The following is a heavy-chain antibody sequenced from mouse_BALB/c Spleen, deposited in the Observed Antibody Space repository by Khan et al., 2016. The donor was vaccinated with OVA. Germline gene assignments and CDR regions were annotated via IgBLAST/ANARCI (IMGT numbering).Heavy chain of an antibody. D-gene: IGHD4-1*01. J-gene: IGHJ3*01. CDR3: AMGRTY. CDR2: ISHSGRT. CDR1: GYSITSDYA. V-gene: IGHV3-2*02. Sequence: EVQLVESGPGLVKPSQSLSLTCTVTGYSITSDYAWNWIRQFPGNKLEWMGYISHSGRTSYNPSLKSRISVTRDTSKNQFFLQLYSVTTEDTATXYCAMGRTYGGQGTLVTVSA.